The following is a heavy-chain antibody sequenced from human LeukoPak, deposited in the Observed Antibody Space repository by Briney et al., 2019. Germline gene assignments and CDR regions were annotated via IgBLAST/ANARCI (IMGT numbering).Heavy chain of an antibody. CDR3: ARSLTAAAGNLGY. Sequence: GGSLRLSCEASGFTFNNYEMNWVRQAPGKGLEWVSSISSTSSYINYADSVKGRFAISRDNAKNSLYLQMNSLRAEDTAVYYCARSLTAAAGNLGYWGQGTLVTVSS. J-gene: IGHJ4*02. V-gene: IGHV3-21*01. D-gene: IGHD6-13*01. CDR1: GFTFNNYE. CDR2: ISSTSSYI.